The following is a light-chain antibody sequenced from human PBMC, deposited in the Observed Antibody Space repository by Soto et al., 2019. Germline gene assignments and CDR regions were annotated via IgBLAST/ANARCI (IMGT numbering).Light chain of an antibody. CDR1: QSVSSN. CDR3: QQYTNWPYT. Sequence: EIVMTQSPATLSVSPGERATLSCRASQSVSSNLAWYQQKPGQAPRLLIYGASTRATGIPARFSGSGSGTEFTLTISSLQSEDFAVYYCQQYTNWPYTFGQGTKLEIK. CDR2: GAS. J-gene: IGKJ2*01. V-gene: IGKV3-15*01.